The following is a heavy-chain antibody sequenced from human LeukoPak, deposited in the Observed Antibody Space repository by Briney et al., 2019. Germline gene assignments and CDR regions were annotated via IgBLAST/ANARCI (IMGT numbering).Heavy chain of an antibody. V-gene: IGHV3-23*01. D-gene: IGHD4-17*01. Sequence: SGGSLRLSCAASGFVFSSQDMGWVRQAPGKGLEWVSGISGSGGTTHYADSAKGRFTISRDNSKNMAYLQMNDLRVEDTAVYYCAKVGLVAVTTRFDYWGQGTLVTVSS. J-gene: IGHJ4*02. CDR1: GFVFSSQD. CDR3: AKVGLVAVTTRFDY. CDR2: ISGSGGTT.